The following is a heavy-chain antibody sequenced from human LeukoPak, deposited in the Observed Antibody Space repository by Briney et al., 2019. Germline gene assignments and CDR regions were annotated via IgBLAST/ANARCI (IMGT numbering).Heavy chain of an antibody. J-gene: IGHJ4*02. CDR2: TWYDGSNK. V-gene: IGHV3-33*06. D-gene: IGHD5-18*01. CDR1: GFTFSSYG. CDR3: EKCTWVTAMGPVY. Sequence: GRSLRLSCAASGFTFSSYGMHWVRQAPSKGLVWVAATWYDGSNKYYADSVKGRFTISRDNPKNTLYLQMNSLTAVDTAVKSSEKCTWVTAMGPVYWGQGTMVTVSS.